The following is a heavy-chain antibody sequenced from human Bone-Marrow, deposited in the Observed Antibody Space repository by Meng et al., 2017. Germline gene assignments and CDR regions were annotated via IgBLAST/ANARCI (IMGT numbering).Heavy chain of an antibody. D-gene: IGHD3-22*01. CDR3: AKFYYDSSGYYPK. CDR1: GFTVSSNY. V-gene: IGHV3-53*01. J-gene: IGHJ1*01. Sequence: VKVVEAGGGLVQPGGSLGLSCAASGFTVSSNYMSWVRQAPGKGLEWVSVIYSCGSTYYADSVKGRFTISRDNSKNTLYLQMNSLRAEDTAVYYCAKFYYDSSGYYPKWGQGTLVTVSS. CDR2: IYSCGST.